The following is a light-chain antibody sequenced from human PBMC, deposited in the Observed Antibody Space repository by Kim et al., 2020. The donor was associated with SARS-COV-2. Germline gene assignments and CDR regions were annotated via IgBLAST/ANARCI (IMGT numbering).Light chain of an antibody. CDR3: QAWDSNTRI. CDR2: QRV. J-gene: IGLJ1*01. CDR1: KD. V-gene: IGLV3-1*01. Sequence: KDVSWYQQRPGQSPVLVIYQRVKRPSGIPERFSASNSGNTATLTISGTQPTDEADYYCQAWDSNTRIFGSGTKVTVL.